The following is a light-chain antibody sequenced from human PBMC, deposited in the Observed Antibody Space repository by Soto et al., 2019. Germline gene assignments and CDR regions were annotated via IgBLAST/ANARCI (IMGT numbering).Light chain of an antibody. CDR3: SSYAGSNRV. J-gene: IGLJ1*01. V-gene: IGLV2-8*01. CDR1: ISDVGGYNY. CDR2: EVS. Sequence: QSVLTQPPSASGSPGQSVTISCTGTISDVGGYNYVSWYQQHPGKAPKLLIYEVSERPSGVPDRFSGSKSGNTASLTVSGLQAEDEADYYCSSYAGSNRVFGTGTKVTVL.